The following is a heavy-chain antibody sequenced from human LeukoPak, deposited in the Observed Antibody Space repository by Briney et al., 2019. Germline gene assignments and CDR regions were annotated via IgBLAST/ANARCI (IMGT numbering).Heavy chain of an antibody. J-gene: IGHJ4*02. D-gene: IGHD3-22*01. CDR2: ISGSGGST. CDR3: AKQSGTMIVVVHTYFDY. CDR1: GFTFSSYA. V-gene: IGHV3-23*01. Sequence: GGSLTLSCAASGFTFSSYAMSWVRQPPGKGLEWVSAISGSGGSTYYAASVKGRFTISRENSKNTLYLQMNSLRAEDTAVYYCAKQSGTMIVVVHTYFDYWGQGTLVTVSS.